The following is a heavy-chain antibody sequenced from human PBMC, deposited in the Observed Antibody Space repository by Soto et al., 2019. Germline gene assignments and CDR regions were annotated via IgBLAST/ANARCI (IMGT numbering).Heavy chain of an antibody. CDR2: ISYDASNK. CDR1: GFTFSSYA. D-gene: IGHD6-13*01. V-gene: IGHV3-30-3*01. J-gene: IGHJ4*02. Sequence: QVQLVESGGGVVQPGRSLRLSCAASGFTFSSYAMHWVRQAPGKGLEWVAIISYDASNKYYADSVKGRFTISRDNSKNTLYRQMNSLRAEDTAVYYCARGYSSSSAAFDYWGQGTPVTVSS. CDR3: ARGYSSSSAAFDY.